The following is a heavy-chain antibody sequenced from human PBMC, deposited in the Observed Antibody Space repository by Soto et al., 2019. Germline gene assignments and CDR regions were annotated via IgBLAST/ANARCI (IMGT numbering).Heavy chain of an antibody. D-gene: IGHD2-2*01. CDR1: GYSSTGYW. CDR3: AKKGGPGESSPNPFGP. J-gene: IGHJ5*02. V-gene: IGHV5-51*01. Sequence: GESLKISCKGSGYSSTGYWIAWVRQMPGKGLEWMGIIYLDDSDTRYSPSFQAQVTISADKSISTAYLQWSSLQASDTAMYYCAKKGGPGESSPNPFGPWGQGTLVTVSS. CDR2: IYLDDSDT.